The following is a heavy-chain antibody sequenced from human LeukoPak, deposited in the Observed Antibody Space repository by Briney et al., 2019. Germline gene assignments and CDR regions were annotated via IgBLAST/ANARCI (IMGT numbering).Heavy chain of an antibody. CDR1: GFTVSSNY. D-gene: IGHD3-10*01. CDR2: IYSGGST. J-gene: IGHJ4*02. V-gene: IGHV3-66*01. Sequence: GGSLRLSCAASGFTVSSNYMSWVRQAPGKGLEWVSVIYSGGSTYYADSVKGRFTISRDNSKNTLYLQMNSLRAADTAVYYCAKCGTGSNFDYWGQGMLVTVSS. CDR3: AKCGTGSNFDY.